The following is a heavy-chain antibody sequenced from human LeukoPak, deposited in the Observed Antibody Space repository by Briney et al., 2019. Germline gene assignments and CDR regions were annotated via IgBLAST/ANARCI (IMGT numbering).Heavy chain of an antibody. J-gene: IGHJ5*02. CDR3: ARAADYDFWSGDYSWFDP. CDR1: GGSISSYY. CDR2: IYYSGST. V-gene: IGHV4-59*01. D-gene: IGHD3-3*01. Sequence: SETLSLTCTVSGGSISSYYWSWIRQPPGNGLEWIGYIYYSGSTNYNPSLKSRVTISVDTSKNQFSLKLSSVTAADTAVYYCARAADYDFWSGDYSWFDPWGQGTLVTVSS.